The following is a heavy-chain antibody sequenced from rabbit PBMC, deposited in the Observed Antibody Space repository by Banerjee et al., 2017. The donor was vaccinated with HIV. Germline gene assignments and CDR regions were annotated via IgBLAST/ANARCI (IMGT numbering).Heavy chain of an antibody. Sequence: QSLEESGGGLVQPEGSLTLSCKASGFDLSNYGVSWVRQAPGKGLEWIGYIDPIFGSTHYATWVNGRFTISSHNAQNTLYLQLNSLTAADTATYFCVRDYKFYFNLWGQGTLVTVS. CDR2: IDPIFGST. D-gene: IGHD1-1*01. V-gene: IGHV1S7*01. J-gene: IGHJ4*01. CDR1: GFDLSNYG. CDR3: VRDYKFYFNL.